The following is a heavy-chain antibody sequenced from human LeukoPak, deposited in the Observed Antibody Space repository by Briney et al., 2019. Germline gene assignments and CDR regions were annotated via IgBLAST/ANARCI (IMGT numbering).Heavy chain of an antibody. Sequence: PGGSLRLSCAASGFTFSSYWMSWVRQAPGKGLEWVANIKQDGSEKYYVDSVKGRFTISRDNAKNSLYLQMNSLRAEDTAVYYCARAPYSSGWPPKAYYYGMDVWGQGTTVTVSS. CDR1: GFTFSSYW. V-gene: IGHV3-7*01. J-gene: IGHJ6*02. CDR2: IKQDGSEK. D-gene: IGHD6-19*01. CDR3: ARAPYSSGWPPKAYYYGMDV.